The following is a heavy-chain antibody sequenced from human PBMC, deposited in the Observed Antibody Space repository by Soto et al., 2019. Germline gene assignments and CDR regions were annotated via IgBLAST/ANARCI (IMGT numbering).Heavy chain of an antibody. Sequence: EVQLVESGGGLVQPGGSLRLSCAASGFTFSSYWMHWVRQAPGKGLVWVSRINSDGSSTSYADSVKGRFTISRDNANKPLYLQMNGLRAEDTAVYCCAREGVGATAFDYWGQGTLVTVSS. J-gene: IGHJ4*02. CDR2: INSDGSST. V-gene: IGHV3-74*01. D-gene: IGHD1-26*01. CDR3: AREGVGATAFDY. CDR1: GFTFSSYW.